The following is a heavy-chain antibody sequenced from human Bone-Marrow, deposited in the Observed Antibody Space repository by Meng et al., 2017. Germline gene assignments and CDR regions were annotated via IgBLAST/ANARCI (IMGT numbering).Heavy chain of an antibody. CDR3: ARDDGRDGYNLVLSEYFQH. J-gene: IGHJ1*01. Sequence: ASVKVSCKASGYTFTGYYMHWVRQAPGQGLEWMGRINPNSGATNYAQKFQGRVTMTRDTSISTASMELSRLRSDDTAVYYCARDDGRDGYNLVLSEYFQHWGQGTLVTVSS. CDR1: GYTFTGYY. V-gene: IGHV1-2*06. D-gene: IGHD5-24*01. CDR2: INPNSGAT.